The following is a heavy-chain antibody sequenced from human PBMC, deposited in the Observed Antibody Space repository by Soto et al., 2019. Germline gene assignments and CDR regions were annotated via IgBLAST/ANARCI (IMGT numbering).Heavy chain of an antibody. CDR3: ARGRTVRNYADDSSDYFYFFDY. J-gene: IGHJ4*02. D-gene: IGHD3-22*01. CDR2: VYYTGST. CDR1: GDSISTFY. Sequence: SETLSLTCTVSGDSISTFYWGWMRQSPGKELEWIGYVYYTGSTNYNPSLKSRVTISVDRSKNQFSLKLTSANAADTAVYYCARGRTVRNYADDSSDYFYFFDYWGQGTQVTV. V-gene: IGHV4-59*01.